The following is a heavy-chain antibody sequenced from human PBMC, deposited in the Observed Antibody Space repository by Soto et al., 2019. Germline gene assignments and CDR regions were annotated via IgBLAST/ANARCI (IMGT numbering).Heavy chain of an antibody. J-gene: IGHJ6*02. CDR2: IKSKTDGGTT. V-gene: IGHV3-15*07. CDR3: TTYYDILTGYPYYYYGMDV. CDR1: GFTFSNAW. Sequence: GGSLRLSCAASGFTFSNAWMNWVRQAPGKGLEWVGRIKSKTDGGTTDYAAPVKGRFTISRDDSKNTLYLQMNSLKTEDTAVYYCTTYYDILTGYPYYYYGMDVWGQGTTVTVSS. D-gene: IGHD3-9*01.